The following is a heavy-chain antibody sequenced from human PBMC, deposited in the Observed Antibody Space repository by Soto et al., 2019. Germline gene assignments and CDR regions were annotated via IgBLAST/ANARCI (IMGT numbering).Heavy chain of an antibody. CDR1: GFTFSSDW. CDR2: IISGGTRV. V-gene: IGHV3-74*01. J-gene: IGHJ6*02. CDR3: ASERTSKGGLDI. Sequence: TGGSLRLSCAASGFTFSSDWMNWARQSPGKGLEWVSRIISGGTRVSYADSVTGRFTITRDNAKNTLYLEMHSLTVDDTAVYYCASERTSKGGLDIWGQGTTVTVSS.